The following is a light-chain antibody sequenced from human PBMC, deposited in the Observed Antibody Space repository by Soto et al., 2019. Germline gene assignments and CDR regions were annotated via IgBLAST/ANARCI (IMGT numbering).Light chain of an antibody. Sequence: QSVLTQPPSASGTPGQRVTISCSGSSSNIGSNNVNWYQQLPGTAPKLLIYSNNQRPSGVPDRFSGSKSGTSASLAISGLQSEDEADYYCAAWDDSLSGGVFGGGTQLTVL. CDR3: AAWDDSLSGGV. J-gene: IGLJ3*02. CDR1: SSNIGSNN. CDR2: SNN. V-gene: IGLV1-44*01.